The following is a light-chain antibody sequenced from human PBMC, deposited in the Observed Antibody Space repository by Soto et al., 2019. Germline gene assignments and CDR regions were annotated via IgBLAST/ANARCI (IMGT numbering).Light chain of an antibody. Sequence: LRTESRAKVSVSPGEGSTVSCSASHNFGSFLAWYQQKLGQAPRLIIDASATRATGSPARSTGSGSGTEFPLTISSLHSEDCAVYYFQQYKNWTITFGQGTRLEIK. J-gene: IGKJ5*01. V-gene: IGKV3-15*01. CDR1: HNFGSF. CDR2: ASA. CDR3: QQYKNWTIT.